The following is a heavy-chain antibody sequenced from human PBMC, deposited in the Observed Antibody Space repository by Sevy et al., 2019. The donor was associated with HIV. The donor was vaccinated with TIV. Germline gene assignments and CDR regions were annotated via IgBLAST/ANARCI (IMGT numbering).Heavy chain of an antibody. CDR1: GFTPSTYG. D-gene: IGHD2-8*01. Sequence: GGSLRLSCAGSGFTPSTYGMHWVRQAPGKGLEWVAVMGYDGNNKYYADSVKGRFTISRDNSKNTQFRQMDSLRAEDTAVYYCARDPRMYGDYLLAYFDYWGQGALVTVSS. V-gene: IGHV3-33*01. J-gene: IGHJ4*02. CDR3: ARDPRMYGDYLLAYFDY. CDR2: MGYDGNNK.